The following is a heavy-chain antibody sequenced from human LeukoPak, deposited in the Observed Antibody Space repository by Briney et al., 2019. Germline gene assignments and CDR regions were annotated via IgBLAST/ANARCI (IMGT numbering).Heavy chain of an antibody. CDR2: ISGSGNT. V-gene: IGHV3-23*01. D-gene: IGHD2-2*01. J-gene: IGHJ4*02. Sequence: GGSLRLSCATSGFTFSSFGMSGVRQAPGKGLEWVSSISGSGNTYYADSVKGRFTVSRDNSNNTLYLQVNSLRVEDTAVFYCAKGGISSAAGLDYWGQGTLVTVSS. CDR3: AKGGISSAAGLDY. CDR1: GFTFSSFG.